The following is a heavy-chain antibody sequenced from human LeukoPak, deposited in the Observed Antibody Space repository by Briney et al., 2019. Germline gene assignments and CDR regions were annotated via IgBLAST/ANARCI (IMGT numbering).Heavy chain of an antibody. CDR3: ARGGELSSFDY. Sequence: PGXXLEWVSYISSSSSTIYYADSVKGRFTISRDNAKNSLYLQMNSLRAEDTAVYYCARGGELSSFDYWGQGTXVTVSS. V-gene: IGHV3-48*04. CDR2: ISSSSSTI. J-gene: IGHJ4*02. D-gene: IGHD3-16*02.